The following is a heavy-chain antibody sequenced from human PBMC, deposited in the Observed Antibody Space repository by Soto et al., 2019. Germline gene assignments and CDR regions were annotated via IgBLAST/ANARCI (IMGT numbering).Heavy chain of an antibody. V-gene: IGHV3-53*01. Sequence: EVQLVESGGGLVQPGGSLRLSCAASGFTVSNNYMNWFRLAPGKGLEWVSLIYSGGGTYYADSVKGRFTISRDNSKNTLYLQMNSLRAEDSAVYYFATNGWGMATVGMWGPGTLVTVSS. CDR1: GFTVSNNY. J-gene: IGHJ4*02. CDR3: ATNGWGMATVGM. D-gene: IGHD1-26*01. CDR2: IYSGGGT.